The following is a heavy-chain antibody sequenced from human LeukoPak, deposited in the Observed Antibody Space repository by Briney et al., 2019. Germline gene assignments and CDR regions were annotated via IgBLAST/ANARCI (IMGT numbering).Heavy chain of an antibody. J-gene: IGHJ4*02. CDR2: INPSGGST. CDR3: ARSWNDYDYFDY. Sequence: ASVRVSCKASGYTFTSYYMHWVRQAPGQGLEWMGIINPSGGSTTYAQKFQGRVTMTRDTSTSTVYMELSSLRSEDTVVYYCARSWNDYDYFDYWGQGTLVTVSS. D-gene: IGHD1-1*01. CDR1: GYTFTSYY. V-gene: IGHV1-46*01.